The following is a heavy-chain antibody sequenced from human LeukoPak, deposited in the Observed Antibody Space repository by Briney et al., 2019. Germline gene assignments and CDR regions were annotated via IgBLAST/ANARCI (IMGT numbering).Heavy chain of an antibody. J-gene: IGHJ6*03. CDR2: IKSKTDGGTT. CDR1: GFAFSNAW. CDR3: TGYSYGYYYYYYMDV. Sequence: GGSLRLSCAASGFAFSNAWMSWVRQAPGKGLEWVGRIKSKTDGGTTDYAAPVKGRLTISRDDSKNTLYLQMNSLKTEDTAVYYCTGYSYGYYYYYYMDVWGKGTTVTVSS. D-gene: IGHD5-18*01. V-gene: IGHV3-15*01.